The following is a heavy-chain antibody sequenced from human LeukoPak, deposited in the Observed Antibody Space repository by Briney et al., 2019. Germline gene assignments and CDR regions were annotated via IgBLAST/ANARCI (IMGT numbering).Heavy chain of an antibody. CDR2: INAGNGST. Sequence: ASVKVSCKASGYTFTSYAMHWVRQAPGQRLEWMGWINAGNGSTKYSQKFQGRVTITRDTSASTAYMELSSLRSEDTAVYYCAREYCGGDCYLDYWGQGTLVTVSS. CDR3: AREYCGGDCYLDY. V-gene: IGHV1-3*01. D-gene: IGHD2-21*02. J-gene: IGHJ4*02. CDR1: GYTFTSYA.